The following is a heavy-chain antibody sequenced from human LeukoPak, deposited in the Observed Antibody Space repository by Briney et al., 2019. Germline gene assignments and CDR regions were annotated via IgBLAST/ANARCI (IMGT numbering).Heavy chain of an antibody. CDR3: ARQVVPAVAYWFDP. J-gene: IGHJ5*02. D-gene: IGHD2-2*01. CDR1: GGSISSYY. Sequence: PSETLSLTCTVSGGSISSYYWSWIRQPAGKGLEWIGRIYTSGSTNYNPSLKSRVTMSVDTSKNQFSLKLSSVTAADTAVYYCARQVVPAVAYWFDPWGQGTLVTVSS. V-gene: IGHV4-4*07. CDR2: IYTSGST.